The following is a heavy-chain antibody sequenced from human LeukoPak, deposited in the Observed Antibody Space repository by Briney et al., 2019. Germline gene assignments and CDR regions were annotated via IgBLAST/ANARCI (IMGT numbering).Heavy chain of an antibody. CDR1: GFTFSDYF. CDR3: ARASAVAGRAFDF. J-gene: IGHJ4*02. V-gene: IGHV3-11*01. CDR2: ISHTGNSM. Sequence: GGSLRLSCAASGFTFSDYFMTWIRQAPGKGLEWLSYISHTGNSMYYATSVKGRFTISRDNAKNSVFLQMDSLRAEDTATYFCARASAVAGRAFDFWGQGTQVTVSS. D-gene: IGHD6-19*01.